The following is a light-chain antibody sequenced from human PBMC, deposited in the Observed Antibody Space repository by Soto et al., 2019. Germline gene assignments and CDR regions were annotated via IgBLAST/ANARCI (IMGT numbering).Light chain of an antibody. CDR2: KVT. CDR1: SSDVGGYNS. Sequence: QSALTQPPSASGSPGQSVTISCTGTSSDVGGYNSVSWYQQHPGKVPKLMIYKVTKRPSGVPDRFSGSKSGNTASLTVSGLQAEDEADYYCSSYAGNNDVVFGGGTMLTVL. J-gene: IGLJ2*01. V-gene: IGLV2-8*01. CDR3: SSYAGNNDVV.